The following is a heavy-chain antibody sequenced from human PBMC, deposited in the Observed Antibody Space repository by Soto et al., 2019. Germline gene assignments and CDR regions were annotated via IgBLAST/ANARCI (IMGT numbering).Heavy chain of an antibody. Sequence: EVQLVESGGGLVQPGGSLRLSCAASGFTFSSYSMNWVRQSPGKGLEWVSYISSSSSTIYNADPVKGRYTISRDNAKNSPYLQMNSLRAENTAVYYCARAAVTLYYYYYYYRDVWCKGTTVTVSS. CDR2: ISSSSSTI. D-gene: IGHD4-17*01. J-gene: IGHJ6*03. V-gene: IGHV3-48*01. CDR1: GFTFSSYS. CDR3: ARAAVTLYYYYYYYRDV.